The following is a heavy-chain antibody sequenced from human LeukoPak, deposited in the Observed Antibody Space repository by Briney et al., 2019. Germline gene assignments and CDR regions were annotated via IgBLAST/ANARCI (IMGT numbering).Heavy chain of an antibody. CDR2: ISRDGTGT. D-gene: IGHD6-13*01. CDR3: VRDDSSLFEY. V-gene: IGHV3-74*01. J-gene: IGHJ4*02. Sequence: QAGGSLRLSCAASGFTFGSFTFGSYWMPWVRQAPGKGLVWVSRISRDGTGTSYADSVKGRFTISRDNAKNTVYLQMNSLRVEDTAVYYCVRDDSSLFEYWGQGALVTVSS. CDR1: GFTFGSFTFGSYW.